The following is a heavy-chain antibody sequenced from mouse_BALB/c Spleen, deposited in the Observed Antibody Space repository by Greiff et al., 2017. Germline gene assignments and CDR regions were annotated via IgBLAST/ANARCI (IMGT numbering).Heavy chain of an antibody. Sequence: VQLQQSGAELVKPGASVKLSCTASGFNIKDTYMHWVKQRPEQGLEWIGRIDPANGNTKYDPKFQGKATITADTSSNTAYLQLSSLTSEDTAVYYCAPYYRFRLFAYWGQGTLVTVSA. CDR2: IDPANGNT. CDR3: APYYRFRLFAY. J-gene: IGHJ3*01. D-gene: IGHD2-14*01. V-gene: IGHV14-3*02. CDR1: GFNIKDTY.